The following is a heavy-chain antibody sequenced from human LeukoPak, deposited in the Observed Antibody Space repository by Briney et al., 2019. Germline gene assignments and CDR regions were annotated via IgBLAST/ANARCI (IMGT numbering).Heavy chain of an antibody. CDR3: ARGLLILRFLAPDAFDI. CDR1: GGSISSYY. Sequence: KSSETLSLTCTVSGGSISSYYWSWIRQPPGKGLEWIGYIYYSGSTNYNPSLKSRVTISVDTSKNQFSLKLSSVTAADTAVYYCARGLLILRFLAPDAFDIWGQGTMVTVSS. CDR2: IYYSGST. D-gene: IGHD3-3*01. V-gene: IGHV4-59*08. J-gene: IGHJ3*02.